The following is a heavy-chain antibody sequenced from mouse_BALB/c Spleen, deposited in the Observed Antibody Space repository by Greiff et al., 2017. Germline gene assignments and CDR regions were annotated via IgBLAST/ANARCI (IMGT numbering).Heavy chain of an antibody. CDR3: ARNVITTVVGGMDY. V-gene: IGHV2-2*02. CDR1: GFSLTSYG. Sequence: VKVVESGPGLVQPSQSLSITCTVSGFSLTSYGVHWVRQSPGKGLEWLGVIWSGGSTDYNAAFISRLSISKDNSKSQVFFKMNSLQANDTAIYYCARNVITTVVGGMDYWGQGTSVTVSS. D-gene: IGHD1-1*01. CDR2: IWSGGST. J-gene: IGHJ4*01.